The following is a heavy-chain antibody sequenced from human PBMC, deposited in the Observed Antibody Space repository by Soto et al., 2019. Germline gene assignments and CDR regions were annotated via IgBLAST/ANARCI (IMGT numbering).Heavy chain of an antibody. CDR1: GGSISSGGYY. Sequence: SETLSLTCTVSGGSISSGGYYWSWIRQHPGKGLEWIGYIYYSGSTYYNPSLKSRVTISVDTSKNQFSLKLSSVTAADTAVYYCARDSSYNWNDHGMDVWGQGTTVTVSS. CDR2: IYYSGST. V-gene: IGHV4-31*03. D-gene: IGHD1-20*01. J-gene: IGHJ6*02. CDR3: ARDSSYNWNDHGMDV.